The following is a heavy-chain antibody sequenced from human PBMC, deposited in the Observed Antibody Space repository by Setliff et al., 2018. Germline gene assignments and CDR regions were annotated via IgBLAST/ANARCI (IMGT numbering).Heavy chain of an antibody. CDR1: GGSFDTYY. V-gene: IGHV4-34*01. CDR3: RQAVVGRDVSDI. CDR2: INHSGSG. Sequence: PSETLSLTCNVYGGSFDTYYWSWIRQPPGKGLEWFGEINHSGSGDYNPSFKGRVTISVDTSKKQFSLTLTSVTAADTALYYCRQAVVGRDVSDIWGQGTVVAVSS. D-gene: IGHD1-1*01. J-gene: IGHJ3*02.